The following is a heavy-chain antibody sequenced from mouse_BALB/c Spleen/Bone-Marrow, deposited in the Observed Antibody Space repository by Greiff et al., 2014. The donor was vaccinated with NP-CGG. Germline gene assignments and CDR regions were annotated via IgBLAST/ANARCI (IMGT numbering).Heavy chain of an antibody. V-gene: IGHV1-69*02. CDR2: IDPSDSYT. CDR3: ARGYAGWTHY. CDR1: GYTFTSYW. J-gene: IGHJ2*01. Sequence: VQLQQSGAELVKPGASVKLSCKASGYTFTSYWMHWVKQRPGQGLEWIGEIDPSDSYTNYNQKFRGKATLTVDKSSSTAYMQLSSLTSEDSAVYYCARGYAGWTHYWGQGTTLTVSS. D-gene: IGHD2-14*01.